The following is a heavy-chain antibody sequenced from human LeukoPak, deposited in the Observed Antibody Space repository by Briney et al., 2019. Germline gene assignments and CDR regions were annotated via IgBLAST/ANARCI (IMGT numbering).Heavy chain of an antibody. Sequence: GGSLRLSCAASGFTFSSYAMNWVRQAPGKGLVWVSRINSDGSSTSYADSVKGRFTISRDNAKNTLYLQMNSLRVEDTAVYYCTRTLRGDDDYWGQGTLVTVSS. J-gene: IGHJ4*02. V-gene: IGHV3-74*01. CDR1: GFTFSSYA. D-gene: IGHD3-10*01. CDR3: TRTLRGDDDY. CDR2: INSDGSST.